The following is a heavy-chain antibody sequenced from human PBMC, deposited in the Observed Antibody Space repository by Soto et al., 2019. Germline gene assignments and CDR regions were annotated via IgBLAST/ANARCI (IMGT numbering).Heavy chain of an antibody. D-gene: IGHD6-13*01. CDR1: GGSISPYY. CDR3: ARKGAAASYAHYYMDV. J-gene: IGHJ6*03. V-gene: IGHV4-59*01. Sequence: PSETLSLTCTVSGGSISPYYWSWIRQPPGKGLEWIGYVYYSGNTNYNPSLESRVTISVYTSRNRFSLNLTSATAADTAVYYCARKGAAASYAHYYMDVWGRGTAVTVSS. CDR2: VYYSGNT.